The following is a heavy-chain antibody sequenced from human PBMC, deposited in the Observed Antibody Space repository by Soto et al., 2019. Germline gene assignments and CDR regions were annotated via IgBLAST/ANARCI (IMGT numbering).Heavy chain of an antibody. CDR2: ISSSSSNR. V-gene: IGHV3-48*02. J-gene: IGHJ4*02. Sequence: EVQLVESGGGLVQPGGSLRLSCAASGFTFSSYNMNWVRQAPGKGLEWASYISSSSSNRYYADSVKGRFTIPRDNAKNSLYLQMNSLRDEDTAVYYCAIVHRYGELLFFPQGHYYFDYWGQGTLVTVSS. CDR1: GFTFSSYN. CDR3: AIVHRYGELLFFPQGHYYFDY. D-gene: IGHD1-26*01.